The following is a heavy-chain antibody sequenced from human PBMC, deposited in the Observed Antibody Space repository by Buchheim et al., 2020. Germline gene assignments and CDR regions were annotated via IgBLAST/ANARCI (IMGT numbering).Heavy chain of an antibody. CDR2: IDWDDDK. V-gene: IGHV2-70*04. J-gene: IGHJ6*03. Sequence: QVTLKESGPALVKPTQTLTLTCTFSGFSLSTSGMRVSWIRQPPGGALEWLARIDWDDDKFYTTSLETRLTISKDTSKNQVVLTMTDMDPVDTATYYCARTPGQGNYYYFYMDVWGKGTT. CDR1: GFSLSTSGMR. CDR3: ARTPGQGNYYYFYMDV.